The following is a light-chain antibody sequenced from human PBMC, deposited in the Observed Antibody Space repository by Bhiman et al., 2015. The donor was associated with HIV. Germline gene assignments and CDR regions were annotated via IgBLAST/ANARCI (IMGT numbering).Light chain of an antibody. J-gene: IGLJ2*01. CDR2: YDS. CDR3: QTWGTDILVV. V-gene: IGLV3-21*01. CDR1: NIGSKS. Sequence: SYELTQPPSVSVAPGKTARITCGGNNIGSKSVHWYQQKPGQAPVLVIYYDSDRPSGIPERFSGSNSGNTATLTISRVEAGDEADYYCQTWGTDILVVFGGGTKVTVL.